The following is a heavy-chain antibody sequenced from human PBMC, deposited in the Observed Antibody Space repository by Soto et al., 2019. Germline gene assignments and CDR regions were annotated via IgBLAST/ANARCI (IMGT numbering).Heavy chain of an antibody. D-gene: IGHD1-1*01. Sequence: PGGSLRLSCVASGFSFSTHTMNWVRQAPGKGLEWVSRATADSDDISYADSIKGRFTISRDNSKNTLYLQMNILRVEDTAIYYCAKGLDRASLDFWGQGALVTVSS. CDR2: ATADSDDI. CDR3: AKGLDRASLDF. J-gene: IGHJ4*02. V-gene: IGHV3-23*01. CDR1: GFSFSTHT.